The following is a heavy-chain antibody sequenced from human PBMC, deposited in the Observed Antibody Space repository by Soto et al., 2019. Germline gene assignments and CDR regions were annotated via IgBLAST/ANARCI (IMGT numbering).Heavy chain of an antibody. J-gene: IGHJ4*02. V-gene: IGHV4-39*01. CDR2: IYYSGST. D-gene: IGHD5-12*01. Sequence: SETLSLTCTVFGGSISSSSYYWGWIRQPPGKGLEWIGSIYYSGSTYYNPSLKSRVTISVDTSKNQFSLKLSSVTAADTAVYYCASTHVDIVATIPNFDYWGQGTLVTVSS. CDR3: ASTHVDIVATIPNFDY. CDR1: GGSISSSSYY.